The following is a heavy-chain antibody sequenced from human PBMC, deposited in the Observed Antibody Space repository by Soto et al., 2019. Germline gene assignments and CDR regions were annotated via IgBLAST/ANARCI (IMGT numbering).Heavy chain of an antibody. V-gene: IGHV1-46*01. Sequence: ASVKVSCKASGYTITNYGLTWVRQAPGQGLEWMGIINPSGGSTGYAQKFQGRVTMTRDTSTSTAYMELRSLRSDDTAVYYCARDDEFMVRGVITQPYYYYGMDVWGQGTTVTVSS. J-gene: IGHJ6*02. CDR2: INPSGGST. D-gene: IGHD3-10*01. CDR1: GYTITNYG. CDR3: ARDDEFMVRGVITQPYYYYGMDV.